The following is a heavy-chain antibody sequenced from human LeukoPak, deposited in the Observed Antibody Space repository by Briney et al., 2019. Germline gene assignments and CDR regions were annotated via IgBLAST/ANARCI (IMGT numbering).Heavy chain of an antibody. Sequence: GGSLRLSCAASGFTFRSYSMNWVRQAPGKGLEWVSSINSDSNYIYYADSVQGRFTISRDNAKNSLYLQMNSLRAEDTAVYYCARGLGCSGGSCYFDYWGQGTLVTVSS. CDR2: INSDSNYI. CDR1: GFTFRSYS. J-gene: IGHJ4*02. CDR3: ARGLGCSGGSCYFDY. V-gene: IGHV3-21*01. D-gene: IGHD2-15*01.